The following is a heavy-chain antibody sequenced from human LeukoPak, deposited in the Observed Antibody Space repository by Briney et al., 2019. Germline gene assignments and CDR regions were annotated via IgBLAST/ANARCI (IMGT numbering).Heavy chain of an antibody. J-gene: IGHJ4*02. Sequence: PGGSLRLSCSASGFTFSSYEMTWVRQAPGKGLDWISYITGSGDTIYYADSVKGRFTISRDNAKNSLFLQMNSLTADDTAVYYCARERTTIVSGTTIGAYWGQGILVTVSS. V-gene: IGHV3-48*03. CDR1: GFTFSSYE. D-gene: IGHD2/OR15-2a*01. CDR3: ARERTTIVSGTTIGAY. CDR2: ITGSGDTI.